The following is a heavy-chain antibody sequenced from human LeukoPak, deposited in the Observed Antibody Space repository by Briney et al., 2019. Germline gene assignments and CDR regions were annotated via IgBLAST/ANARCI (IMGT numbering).Heavy chain of an antibody. CDR2: ISGSGGST. V-gene: IGHV3-23*01. D-gene: IGHD3-10*01. CDR1: GFTFSSYA. J-gene: IGHJ6*02. Sequence: PGGSLRLSCTASGFTFSSYAMSWVRQAPGKGLEWVSAISGSGGSTYYADSVKGRFTISRDNSKNTLYLQMNSLRAEDTAVYYCAKGRGSGYYYYYYGMDVWGQGTTVTVSS. CDR3: AKGRGSGYYYYYYGMDV.